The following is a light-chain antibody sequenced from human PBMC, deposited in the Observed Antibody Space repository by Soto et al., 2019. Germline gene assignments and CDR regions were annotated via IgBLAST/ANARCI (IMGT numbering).Light chain of an antibody. J-gene: IGKJ1*01. Sequence: IRMTQSAAILSVSQGERATLSCMASQSVSSNLAWFQQNPGQTRRPLFNGASTRATGIPARFTGSGSGTEFILTISSLQSEDFAVYYCQQYDIWPPTFGQGTMV. V-gene: IGKV3-15*01. CDR2: GAS. CDR1: QSVSSN. CDR3: QQYDIWPPT.